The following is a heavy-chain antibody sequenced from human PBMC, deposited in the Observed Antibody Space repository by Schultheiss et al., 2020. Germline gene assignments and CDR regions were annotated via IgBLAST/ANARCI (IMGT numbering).Heavy chain of an antibody. CDR2: IVVGSGNT. V-gene: IGHV1-18*01. D-gene: IGHD1-26*01. Sequence: ASVKVSCKASGGTFSSYAISWVRQAPGQRLEWIGWIVVGSGNTNYAQKLQGRVTMTTDTSTSTAYMELRSLRSDDTAVYYCAREPPARRERYGFDYWGQGTLVTVSS. J-gene: IGHJ4*02. CDR3: AREPPARRERYGFDY. CDR1: GGTFSSYA.